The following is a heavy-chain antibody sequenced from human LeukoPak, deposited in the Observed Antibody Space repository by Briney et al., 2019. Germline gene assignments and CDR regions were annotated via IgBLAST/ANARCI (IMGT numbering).Heavy chain of an antibody. Sequence: SETLSLTGTVSGDSISNYYWSWIRQTPGKGLEWIGYIHTSGSTYYNPSLKSRVTISVDTSKNQFSLKLSSVTAADTAVYYCARGYYDTSAYSNPFDFWGQGTLVTVSS. CDR2: IHTSGST. V-gene: IGHV4-4*09. J-gene: IGHJ4*02. CDR3: ARGYYDTSAYSNPFDF. D-gene: IGHD3-22*01. CDR1: GDSISNYY.